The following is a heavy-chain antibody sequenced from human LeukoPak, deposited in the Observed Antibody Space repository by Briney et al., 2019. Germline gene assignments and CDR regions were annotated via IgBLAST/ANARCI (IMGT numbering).Heavy chain of an antibody. CDR1: GYTFTGYY. Sequence: ASVKVSCKASGYTFTGYYMHWVRQAPGQGLEWMGWINPNSGGTNYAQKFQGRVTMTRDTSISTAHMELSRLRSDDTAVYYCARDSGSGWRSYYYYGMDVWGQGTTVTVSS. J-gene: IGHJ6*02. V-gene: IGHV1-2*02. CDR2: INPNSGGT. D-gene: IGHD6-19*01. CDR3: ARDSGSGWRSYYYYGMDV.